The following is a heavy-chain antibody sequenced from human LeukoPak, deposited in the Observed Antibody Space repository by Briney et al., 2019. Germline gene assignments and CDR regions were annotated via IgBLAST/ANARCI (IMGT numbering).Heavy chain of an antibody. CDR1: GFTFSSYA. CDR2: ISVGGGSS. Sequence: GGSLRLSCAASGFTFSSYAMSWVRQAPGKGLEWVSAISVGGGSSYYADSVKGRFTISRDNSKNTLSLQINILRGEDTDIYDCANLYYYGSGSYESRYFEYWGQGTRVTVSA. D-gene: IGHD3-10*01. CDR3: ANLYYYGSGSYESRYFEY. J-gene: IGHJ4*02. V-gene: IGHV3-23*01.